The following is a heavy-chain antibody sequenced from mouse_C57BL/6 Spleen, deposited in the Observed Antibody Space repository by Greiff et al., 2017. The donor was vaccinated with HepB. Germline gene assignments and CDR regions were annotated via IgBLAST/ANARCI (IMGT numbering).Heavy chain of an antibody. D-gene: IGHD1-1*01. CDR3: ARTGYYGSRAMDY. V-gene: IGHV1-82*01. J-gene: IGHJ4*01. CDR1: GYAFSSSW. CDR2: IYPGDGDT. Sequence: QVQLKQSGPELVKPGASVKISCKASGYAFSSSWMNWVKQRPGKGLEWIGRIYPGDGDTNYNGKFKGKATLTADKSSSTAYMQLSSLTSEDSAVYFCARTGYYGSRAMDYWGQGTSVTVSS.